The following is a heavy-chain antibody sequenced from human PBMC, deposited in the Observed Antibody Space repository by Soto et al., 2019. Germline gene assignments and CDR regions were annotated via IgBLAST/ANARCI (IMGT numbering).Heavy chain of an antibody. D-gene: IGHD5-18*01. Sequence: GGSLRLSCAASGFTLSTYAMSWVRQSPGKGLEWVSAMSGSGATTHHADSVKGRFTISRDNSKNTLYLQMNSLGAGDTAVYHCARRGGSGYTYGLYYFDYWGQGTVVTVSS. V-gene: IGHV3-23*01. CDR1: GFTLSTYA. CDR3: ARRGGSGYTYGLYYFDY. J-gene: IGHJ4*02. CDR2: MSGSGATT.